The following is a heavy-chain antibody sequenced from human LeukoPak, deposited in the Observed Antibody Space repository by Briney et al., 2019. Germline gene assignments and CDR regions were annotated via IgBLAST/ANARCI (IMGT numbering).Heavy chain of an antibody. V-gene: IGHV3-53*01. CDR3: ARVGDHFHWYLDL. J-gene: IGHJ2*01. D-gene: IGHD3-3*02. Sequence: GGSPRLSCAASGFTVSTNYMNWVRQAPGKGLEWVSILYSGSDTYYADSVEGRFIISRDSSKNTLSLQMNDLRAEDTAVYYCARVGDHFHWYLDLWGRGTLVTVSS. CDR1: GFTVSTNY. CDR2: LYSGSDT.